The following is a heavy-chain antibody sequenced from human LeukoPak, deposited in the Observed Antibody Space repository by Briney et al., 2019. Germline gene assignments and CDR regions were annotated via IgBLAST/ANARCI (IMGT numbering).Heavy chain of an antibody. CDR3: ARRYGTSGWIDY. Sequence: SETLSLTCTVAGGSISGHYWRWIRQFPGKGLEWIGYIYDSGSTNYNPSLRSRVTISVDTPKKQFSLKLTSVTAADTAVYYCARRYGTSGWIDYWGQGTLVTVSS. D-gene: IGHD3-22*01. V-gene: IGHV4-59*11. CDR2: IYDSGST. CDR1: GGSISGHY. J-gene: IGHJ4*02.